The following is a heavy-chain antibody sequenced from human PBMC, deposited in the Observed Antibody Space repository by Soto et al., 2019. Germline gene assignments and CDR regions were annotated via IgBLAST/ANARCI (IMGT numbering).Heavy chain of an antibody. J-gene: IGHJ5*01. D-gene: IGHD4-17*01. CDR2: IYDGGST. Sequence: EVQLVESGGGLVQPGGSLRLSCAASGFPVSTNYVSWVRQAPGKGLEWVSIIYDGGSTYYADSVKCRFTISRDNFKNMLYLQMNSLRAEDTAVYYCARGDGDYGRRLDPWGQGTLVTVSS. V-gene: IGHV3-66*01. CDR3: ARGDGDYGRRLDP. CDR1: GFPVSTNY.